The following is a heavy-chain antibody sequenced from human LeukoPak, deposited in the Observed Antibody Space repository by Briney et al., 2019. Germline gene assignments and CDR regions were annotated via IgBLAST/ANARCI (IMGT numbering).Heavy chain of an antibody. V-gene: IGHV4-59*01. CDR1: GGSISSYY. CDR3: ARAGYYDFWSGYPGDAFDI. Sequence: SETLSLTCTVSGGSISSYYWSWIRQPPGNGLEWIGYIYYSGSTNYNPSLKSRVTISVDTSKNQFSLKLSSVTAADTAVYYCARAGYYDFWSGYPGDAFDIWGQGTMVTVSS. CDR2: IYYSGST. D-gene: IGHD3-3*01. J-gene: IGHJ3*02.